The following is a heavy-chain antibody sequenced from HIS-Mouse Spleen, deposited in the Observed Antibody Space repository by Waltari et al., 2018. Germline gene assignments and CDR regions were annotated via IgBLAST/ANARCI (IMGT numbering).Heavy chain of an antibody. CDR1: GFTFSGYG. D-gene: IGHD6-19*01. V-gene: IGHV3-30*18. CDR2: ISYDGSNK. J-gene: IGHJ4*02. Sequence: VQLVESGGGVVQPGRSLRLSCAASGFTFSGYGMHWVRQAPGKGLEWVAVISYDGSNKYYADSVKGRFTISRDNSKNTLYLQMNSLRAEDTAVYYCAKASSGWLDYWGQGTLVTVSS. CDR3: AKASSGWLDY.